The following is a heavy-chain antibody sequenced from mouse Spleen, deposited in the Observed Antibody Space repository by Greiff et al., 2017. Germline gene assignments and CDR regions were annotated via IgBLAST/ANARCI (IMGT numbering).Heavy chain of an antibody. Sequence: EVQLQQSGPELVKPGASVKIPCKASGYTFTDYNMDWVKQSHGKSLEWIGDINPNNGGTIYNQKFKGKATLTVDKSSSTAYMELRSLTSEDTAVYYCARSKYGNSRYWYFDVWGAGTTVTVSS. CDR2: INPNNGGT. CDR1: GYTFTDYN. V-gene: IGHV1-18*01. D-gene: IGHD2-10*02. CDR3: ARSKYGNSRYWYFDV. J-gene: IGHJ1*01.